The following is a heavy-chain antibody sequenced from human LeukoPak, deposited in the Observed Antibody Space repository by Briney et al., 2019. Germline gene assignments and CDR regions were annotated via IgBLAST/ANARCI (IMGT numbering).Heavy chain of an antibody. CDR2: TSWDGGST. J-gene: IGHJ4*02. CDR1: GFTFDDYT. D-gene: IGHD6-6*01. V-gene: IGHV3-43*01. CDR3: AKGGSSSGGEEKFDY. Sequence: PGGSLRLSCAASGFTFDDYTMHWVRQAPGKGLEWVSLTSWDGGSTYYADSVKGRFTISRDNSKNSLYLQMNSLRTEDTALYYCAKGGSSSGGEEKFDYWGQGTLVTVSS.